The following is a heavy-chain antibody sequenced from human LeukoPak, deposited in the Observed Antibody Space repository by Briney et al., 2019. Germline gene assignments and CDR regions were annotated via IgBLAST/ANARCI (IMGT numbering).Heavy chain of an antibody. D-gene: IGHD3-22*01. CDR2: INPNTGDT. Sequence: GASVKVSCKASGYTFTNYYMHWVRQAPGQGLEWMGWINPNTGDTKYAQKFQGRVTMTRDTSISTAYMDLSTLRSDDTALYYCARASEYSSGYYDWFDLWGQGTLVTVSS. CDR3: ARASEYSSGYYDWFDL. V-gene: IGHV1-2*02. J-gene: IGHJ5*02. CDR1: GYTFTNYY.